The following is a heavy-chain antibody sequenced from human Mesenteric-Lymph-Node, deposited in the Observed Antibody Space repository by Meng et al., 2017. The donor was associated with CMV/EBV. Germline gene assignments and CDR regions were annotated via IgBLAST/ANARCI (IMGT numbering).Heavy chain of an antibody. Sequence: GESLKISCAASGFTFSSYAMSWVRQAPGKGLEWVSAISGSGGSTYYADSVKGRFTISRDNAKNSLYLQMNSLRAEDTAVYYCASQTSYYYYGMDVWGQGTTVTVSS. V-gene: IGHV3-23*01. J-gene: IGHJ6*02. CDR1: GFTFSSYA. CDR3: ASQTSYYYYGMDV. CDR2: ISGSGGST.